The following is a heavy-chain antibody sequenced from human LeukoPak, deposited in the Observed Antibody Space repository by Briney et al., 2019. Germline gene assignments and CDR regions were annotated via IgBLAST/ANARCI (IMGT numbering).Heavy chain of an antibody. CDR2: IYYSGST. CDR1: GGSISSSSYY. J-gene: IGHJ5*02. CDR3: ARDRRLGFWSAQGWFDP. V-gene: IGHV4-39*07. D-gene: IGHD3-3*01. Sequence: SETLSLTCTVSGGSISSSSYYWGWIRQPPGKGLEWIGSIYYSGSTYYNPSLKSRVTISVDTSKNQFSLKLSSVTAADTAVYYCARDRRLGFWSAQGWFDPWGQGTLVTVSS.